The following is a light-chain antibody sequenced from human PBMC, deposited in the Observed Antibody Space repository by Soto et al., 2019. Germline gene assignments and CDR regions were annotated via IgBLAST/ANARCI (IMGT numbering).Light chain of an antibody. J-gene: IGKJ4*01. Sequence: DIQMTQSPSSLSASVRDIVTITCRASQNIDRYLHWYQHKPGQAPTLLIFRAASLQRGVPTRFTGSGSGPHYTLIIDSLQPEDFATYFCQQTYSTPLTFGGGTRVEI. CDR3: QQTYSTPLT. V-gene: IGKV1-39*01. CDR1: QNIDRY. CDR2: RAA.